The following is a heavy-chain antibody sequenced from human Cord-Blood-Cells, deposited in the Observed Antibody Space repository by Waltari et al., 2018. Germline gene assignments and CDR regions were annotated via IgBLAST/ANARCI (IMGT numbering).Heavy chain of an antibody. Sequence: QVQLVQSGAEVKKPVASVKVSCKASGYTFTSYAMHWVRQAPGQRLEWMGWINAGNGNTKYSQKFQGRVTITRDTSASTAYMELSSLRSEDTAVYYCARDSAGATIDYWGQGTLVTVSS. J-gene: IGHJ4*02. CDR2: INAGNGNT. CDR3: ARDSAGATIDY. CDR1: GYTFTSYA. V-gene: IGHV1-3*01. D-gene: IGHD5-12*01.